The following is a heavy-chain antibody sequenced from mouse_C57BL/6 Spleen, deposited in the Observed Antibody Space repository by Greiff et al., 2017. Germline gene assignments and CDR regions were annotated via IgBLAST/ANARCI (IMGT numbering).Heavy chain of an antibody. CDR2: ISYDGSN. CDR1: GYSITSGYY. D-gene: IGHD2-1*01. Sequence: VQLQQSGPGLVKPSQSLSLTCSVTGYSITSGYYWNWIRQFPGNKLEWMGYISYDGSNNYNPSLKNRISITRDTSKNQFFLKLNSVTTEDTATYYCAREGNYVDYFDYWGQGTTLTVSS. V-gene: IGHV3-6*01. J-gene: IGHJ2*01. CDR3: AREGNYVDYFDY.